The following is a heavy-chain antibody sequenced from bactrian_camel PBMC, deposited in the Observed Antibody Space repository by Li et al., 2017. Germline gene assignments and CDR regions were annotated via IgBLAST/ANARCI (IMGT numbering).Heavy chain of an antibody. D-gene: IGHD3*01. V-gene: IGHV3S55*01. Sequence: HVQLVESGGNSVQSGGSLTLSCTIANYTSYCMEWFRQAPGKERETVASMRWDGSTTYADSVKGRFTISEDNVKNTLYLQMNSLKPEDTAMYYCATKSRDRYWGCGNEVKYWGQGTQVTVS. CDR2: MRWDGST. J-gene: IGHJ4*01. CDR3: ATKSRDRYWGCGNEVKY. CDR1: NYTSYC.